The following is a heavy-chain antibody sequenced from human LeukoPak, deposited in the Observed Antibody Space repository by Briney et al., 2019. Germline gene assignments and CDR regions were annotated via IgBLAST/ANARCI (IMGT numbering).Heavy chain of an antibody. V-gene: IGHV4-59*01. CDR3: ARLLRSGSYDSSGYTPFDY. J-gene: IGHJ4*02. Sequence: SETLSLTCTVSGGSISSYYWNGIRQPPGKGLEWIGYISYSGNTNYNPSLKSRVTISVDTSKNQFSLKLSSVTAADTAVYYCARLLRSGSYDSSGYTPFDYWGQGTLVTVSS. CDR2: ISYSGNT. CDR1: GGSISSYY. D-gene: IGHD3-22*01.